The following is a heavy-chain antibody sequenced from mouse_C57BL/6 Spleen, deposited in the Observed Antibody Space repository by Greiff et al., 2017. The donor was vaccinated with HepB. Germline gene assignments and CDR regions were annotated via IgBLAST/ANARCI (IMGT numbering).Heavy chain of an antibody. Sequence: QVQLQQSGAELARPGASVKLSCKASGYTFTSYGISWVKQRTGQGLEWIGEIYPRSGNTYYNEKFKGKATLTADKSSSTAYMELRSLTSEDSAVYFCARDDYGSSLYAMDYWGQGTSVTVSS. CDR1: GYTFTSYG. CDR2: IYPRSGNT. CDR3: ARDDYGSSLYAMDY. J-gene: IGHJ4*01. D-gene: IGHD1-1*01. V-gene: IGHV1-81*01.